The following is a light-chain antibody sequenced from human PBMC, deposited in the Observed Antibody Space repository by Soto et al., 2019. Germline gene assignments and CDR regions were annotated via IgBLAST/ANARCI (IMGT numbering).Light chain of an antibody. CDR1: QSVSTK. CDR2: DTS. V-gene: IGKV3-15*01. Sequence: EVVMTQFPATLSVSPGERATLSCRASQSVSTKLAWYQQKPGQAPRLLIYDTSTRATAIPARFSGSGSGTEFTLTISSLQSEDFAVYYCQQYNDWPPLTFGGGTKVEIK. CDR3: QQYNDWPPLT. J-gene: IGKJ4*01.